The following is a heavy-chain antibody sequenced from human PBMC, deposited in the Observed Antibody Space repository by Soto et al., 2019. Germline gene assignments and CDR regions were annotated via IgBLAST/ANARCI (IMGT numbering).Heavy chain of an antibody. CDR1: GYTFTSYD. Sequence: QEQLVQSGAKVKKPGASVKVSCKTSGYTFTSYDMNWVRQAPGQGLEWMGWMNTDSGHAESAQQFQGRVTMTRDTSIRTVYMELSSLKSDDTAVYYCGGGRPGGTGYYYYFIDLWGTGTSVTVSS. J-gene: IGHJ6*03. D-gene: IGHD3-22*01. V-gene: IGHV1-8*01. CDR2: MNTDSGHA. CDR3: GGGRPGGTGYYYYFIDL.